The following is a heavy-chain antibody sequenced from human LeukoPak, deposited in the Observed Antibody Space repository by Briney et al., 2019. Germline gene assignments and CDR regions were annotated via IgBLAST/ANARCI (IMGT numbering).Heavy chain of an antibody. CDR3: AKGGVYGDYVGHWFDP. D-gene: IGHD4-17*01. CDR1: GGSISSYY. J-gene: IGHJ5*02. CDR2: IYYSGST. V-gene: IGHV4-59*01. Sequence: PSETLSLTCTVSGGSISSYYWSWIRQPPGKGLEWIGYIYYSGSTNYNPSLKSRVTISVDTSKNQFSLKLSSVTAADTAVYYCAKGGVYGDYVGHWFDPWGQGTLVTVSS.